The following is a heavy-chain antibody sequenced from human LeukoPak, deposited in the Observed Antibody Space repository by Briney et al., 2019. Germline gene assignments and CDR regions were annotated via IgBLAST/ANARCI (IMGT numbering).Heavy chain of an antibody. CDR2: IIPIFGTA. CDR3: ARVWGRADWFDP. Sequence: ASVKVSCKASGGTFSSYAISWVRQAPGQGLEWMGRIIPIFGTANCAQKFQGRVTITTDESTSTAYMELSSLRSEDTAVYYCARVWGRADWFDPWGQGTLVTVSS. CDR1: GGTFSSYA. J-gene: IGHJ5*02. D-gene: IGHD1-26*01. V-gene: IGHV1-69*05.